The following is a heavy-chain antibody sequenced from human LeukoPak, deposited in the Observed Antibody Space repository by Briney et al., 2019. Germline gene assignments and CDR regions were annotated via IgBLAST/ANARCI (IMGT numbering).Heavy chain of an antibody. V-gene: IGHV1-69*13. CDR3: ARGSRYYYYTDV. CDR1: GGTFSSYA. J-gene: IGHJ6*03. CDR2: IIPIFGTA. Sequence: SVKVSCKASGGTFSSYAISWVRQAPGQGLEWMGGIIPIFGTANYAQKFQGRVTITADESTSTAYMELSSLRSEDTAVYYCARGSRYYYYTDVWGKGTTVTISS.